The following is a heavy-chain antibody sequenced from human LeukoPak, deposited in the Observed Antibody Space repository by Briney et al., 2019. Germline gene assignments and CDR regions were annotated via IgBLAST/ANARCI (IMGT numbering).Heavy chain of an antibody. CDR1: GDSVSSSSAA. CDR2: TYCRSKWYN. V-gene: IGHV6-1*01. D-gene: IGHD4-17*01. Sequence: SQTLRLTCAISGDSVSSSSAAWNWIRQSPSRGLEWLGRTYCRSKWYNDYAVSVKSRITINPDTSKNQFSLQLNSVTPEDTAVYYCARERGPTVTTPLNWFDPWGQGTLVTVSS. J-gene: IGHJ5*02. CDR3: ARERGPTVTTPLNWFDP.